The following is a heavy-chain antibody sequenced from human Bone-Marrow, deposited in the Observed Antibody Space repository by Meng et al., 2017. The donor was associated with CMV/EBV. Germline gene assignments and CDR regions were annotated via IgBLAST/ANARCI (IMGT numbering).Heavy chain of an antibody. D-gene: IGHD4-11*01. V-gene: IGHV4-39*07. CDR3: ARGLRGTVTLSGYYGMDV. Sequence: SETLSLTCIVSGGSISSSSNYWGWVRQSPGKGLEWIGSIYYSGNTYYNPSLKSRVTISVDTSKNQFSLKLSSVTAADTAVYYCARGLRGTVTLSGYYGMDVWGQGTTVTVSS. J-gene: IGHJ6*02. CDR2: IYYSGNT. CDR1: GGSISSSSNY.